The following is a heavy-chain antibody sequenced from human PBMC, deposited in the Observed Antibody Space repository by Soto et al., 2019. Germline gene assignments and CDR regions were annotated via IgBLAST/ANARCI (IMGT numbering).Heavy chain of an antibody. CDR1: GGSFSGYY. CDR2: INHSGST. V-gene: IGHV4-34*01. Sequence: QVQLQQWGAGLLKPSETLSLTCAVYGGSFSGYYWTWIRQPPGTGLEWIGVINHSGSTNYNPSLKRRVTISVDTSKNQFSLKLTSVTAADTAVYYCARDKITGLFDYWGQGTLVTVSS. CDR3: ARDKITGLFDY. D-gene: IGHD2-8*02. J-gene: IGHJ4*02.